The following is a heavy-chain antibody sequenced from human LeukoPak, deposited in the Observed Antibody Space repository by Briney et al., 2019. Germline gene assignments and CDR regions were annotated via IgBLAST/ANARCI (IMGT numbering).Heavy chain of an antibody. D-gene: IGHD6-13*01. CDR3: ARGAEAYSSSWLTIDY. Sequence: SVKVSCKASGGTFSSYAISWVRQAPGQGLEWMGGVIPIFGTANYAQKFQGRVTITTDESTSTAYTELSSLRSEDTAVYYCARGAEAYSSSWLTIDYWDQGTLVTVSS. CDR1: GGTFSSYA. V-gene: IGHV1-69*05. J-gene: IGHJ4*02. CDR2: VIPIFGTA.